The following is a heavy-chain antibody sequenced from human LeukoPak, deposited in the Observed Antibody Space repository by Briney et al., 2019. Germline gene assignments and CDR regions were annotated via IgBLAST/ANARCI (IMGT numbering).Heavy chain of an antibody. CDR2: IRSKAYGGTT. CDR3: TRDRVGATEFDY. CDR1: GFTFGDYA. D-gene: IGHD1-26*01. V-gene: IGHV3-49*04. J-gene: IGHJ4*02. Sequence: GGSLRLSCTASGFTFGDYAMSWVRQAPGKGLEWVGFIRSKAYGGTTEYAASVKGRFTIPRDDSKSIAYLQMNSLKTEDTAVYYCTRDRVGATEFDYWGQGTLVTVSS.